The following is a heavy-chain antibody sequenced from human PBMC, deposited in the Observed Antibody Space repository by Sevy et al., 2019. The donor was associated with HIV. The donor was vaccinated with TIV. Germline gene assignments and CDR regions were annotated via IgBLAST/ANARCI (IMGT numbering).Heavy chain of an antibody. CDR2: IWSDGRFE. J-gene: IGHJ4*02. V-gene: IGHV3-33*01. CDR1: GFTFSNYA. D-gene: IGHD3-22*01. CDR3: ARGGYYYDNAAYYALDS. Sequence: GGSLRLSCAATGFTFSNYAMHWVRQTPGKGLEWVAIIWSDGRFENHGDSVKGRFTISRDNSKNTLYLQMNNVRVEDTAVYYCARGGYYYDNAAYYALDSWCQGTLVTVSS.